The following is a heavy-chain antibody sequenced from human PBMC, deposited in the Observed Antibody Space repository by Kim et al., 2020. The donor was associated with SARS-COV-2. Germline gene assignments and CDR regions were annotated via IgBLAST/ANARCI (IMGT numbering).Heavy chain of an antibody. CDR1: GFTFSSYS. D-gene: IGHD3-9*01. CDR2: ISSSSSTI. J-gene: IGHJ6*02. V-gene: IGHV3-48*02. CDR3: ARDIRQGYFDWSRGDYYYYGMDV. Sequence: GGSLRLSCAASGFTFSSYSMNWVRQAPGKGLEWVSYISSSSSTIYYADSVKGRFTISRDNAKNSLYLQMNSLRDEDTAVYYCARDIRQGYFDWSRGDYYYYGMDVWGQGTTVTVSS.